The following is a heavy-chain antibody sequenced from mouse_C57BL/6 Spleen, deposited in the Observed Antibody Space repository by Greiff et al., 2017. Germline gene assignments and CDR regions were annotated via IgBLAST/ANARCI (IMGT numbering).Heavy chain of an antibody. CDR3: TGDGDGDYDC. V-gene: IGHV1-5*01. CDR2: IYPGDSDT. J-gene: IGHJ2*01. D-gene: IGHD2-13*01. CDR1: GYTFTSYW. Sequence: VQLKESGTVLARPGASVKMSCKTSGYTFTSYWMHWVKQRPGQGLEWIGAIYPGDSDTSYNQKFKGKDKLTAVKSASTAYMELSSLTKEDSAVYYSTGDGDGDYDCWGKGTTLTASS.